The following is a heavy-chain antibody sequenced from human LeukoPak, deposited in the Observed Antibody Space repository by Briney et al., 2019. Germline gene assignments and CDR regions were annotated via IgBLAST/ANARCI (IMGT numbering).Heavy chain of an antibody. CDR3: ARQGRLLLQYYFDY. CDR2: IYYSGST. V-gene: IGHV4-39*01. J-gene: IGHJ4*02. D-gene: IGHD3-22*01. CDR1: GGSISSSSYY. Sequence: PSETLSLTCTVSGGSISSSSYYWGWIRQPPGKGLEWIGSIYYSGSTYYNPSLKSRVTISVDTSKNQFSLKLSSVTAADTAVYYCARQGRLLLQYYFDYWGQGTLVTVSP.